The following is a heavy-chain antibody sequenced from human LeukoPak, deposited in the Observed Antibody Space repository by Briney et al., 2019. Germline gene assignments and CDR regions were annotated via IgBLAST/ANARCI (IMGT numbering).Heavy chain of an antibody. CDR3: ARDTDIVVVVAATIYYYYYMDV. V-gene: IGHV3-21*01. D-gene: IGHD2-15*01. Sequence: PGGSLRLSCAASGFTFSSYSMNWVRQAPGKGLEWVSSISSSSSYIYYADSVKGRFTISRDNAKNSLYLQMNSLRAEDTAVYYCARDTDIVVVVAATIYYYYYMDVWGKGTTVTVSS. CDR1: GFTFSSYS. CDR2: ISSSSSYI. J-gene: IGHJ6*03.